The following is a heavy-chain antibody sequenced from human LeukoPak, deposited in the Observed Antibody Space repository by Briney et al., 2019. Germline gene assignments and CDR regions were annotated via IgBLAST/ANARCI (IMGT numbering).Heavy chain of an antibody. CDR2: INPNSGGT. Sequence: ASVKVSCKASGYTFTGYYMHWVRQAPGQGGEWMGWINPNSGGTNYAQKFQGRVTMTRDTSISTAYMELSRLRSDDTAVYYCARESSDDSSGYYGYWGQGTLVTVSS. D-gene: IGHD3-22*01. V-gene: IGHV1-2*02. CDR3: ARESSDDSSGYYGY. J-gene: IGHJ4*02. CDR1: GYTFTGYY.